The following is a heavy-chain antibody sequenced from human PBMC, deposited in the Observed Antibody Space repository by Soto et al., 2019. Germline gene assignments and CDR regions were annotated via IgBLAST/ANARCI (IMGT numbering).Heavy chain of an antibody. CDR1: GYSFTNYW. D-gene: IGHD2-2*01. Sequence: PGESLKISCKGSGYSFTNYWISWVRQMPGKGLEWMGRIDPSDSYTNYSPSFQGHVTISADKSISTAYLKWSSLKSSDTAMFFFAIFFRFSCSSCYAGHISFCGQGSSVPVSS. V-gene: IGHV5-10-1*01. J-gene: IGHJ6*02. CDR3: AIFFRFSCSSCYAGHISF. CDR2: IDPSDSYT.